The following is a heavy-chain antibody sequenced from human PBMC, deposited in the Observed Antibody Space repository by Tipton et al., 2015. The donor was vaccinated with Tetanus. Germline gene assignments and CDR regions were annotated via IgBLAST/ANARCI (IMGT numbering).Heavy chain of an antibody. CDR1: GLAFSSYW. D-gene: IGHD3-16*01. CDR3: AKGGTIMIWNYYFDS. CDR2: INSDGSST. Sequence: SLRLSCAASGLAFSSYWMHWVRQAPGKGLVWVSRINSDGSSTYYADSVKGRFTISRDNSKNTLYLQMNSLRAEDTAVYYCAKGGTIMIWNYYFDSWGQGTLVTVSS. V-gene: IGHV3-74*01. J-gene: IGHJ4*02.